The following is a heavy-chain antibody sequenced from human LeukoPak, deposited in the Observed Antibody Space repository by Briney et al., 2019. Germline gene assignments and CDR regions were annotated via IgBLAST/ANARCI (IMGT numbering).Heavy chain of an antibody. CDR1: GDSITNHY. CDR2: IYYSGRT. V-gene: IGHV4-59*11. CDR3: ARGFVMVRGVNWFDP. D-gene: IGHD3-10*01. Sequence: SETLSLTCTVSGDSITNHYWNWIRQPPGKGLEWIGHIYYSGRTNYNPSLKSRVTVSVDTSKNQFSLKLSSVTAADTAVYYCARGFVMVRGVNWFDPWGQGTLVTVSS. J-gene: IGHJ5*02.